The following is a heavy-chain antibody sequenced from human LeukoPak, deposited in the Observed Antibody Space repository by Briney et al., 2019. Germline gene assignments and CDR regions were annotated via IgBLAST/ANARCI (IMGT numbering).Heavy chain of an antibody. CDR3: ARGPSGYHNT. Sequence: GGSLRLSCAASGFTFSSYSMNWVRQAPGKGLEWVSAISGSDDGTYYADSVKGRFTISRDNSKNTLYLQMNSLRAEDTAVYYCARGPSGYHNTGGQGTLVTVSS. CDR1: GFTFSSYS. D-gene: IGHD5-12*01. CDR2: ISGSDDGT. V-gene: IGHV3-23*01. J-gene: IGHJ4*02.